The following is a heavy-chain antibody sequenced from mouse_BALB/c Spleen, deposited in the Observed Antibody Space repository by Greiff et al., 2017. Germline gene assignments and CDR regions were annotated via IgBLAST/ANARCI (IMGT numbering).Heavy chain of an antibody. Sequence: EVQVVESGGGLVQPGGSLKLSCAASGFTFSSYGMSWVRQTPDKRLELVATINSNGGSTYYPDSVKGRFTISRDNAKNTLYLQMSSLKSEDTAMYYCARDPELAYWGQGTLVTVSA. CDR2: INSNGGST. V-gene: IGHV5-6-3*01. CDR1: GFTFSSYG. CDR3: ARDPELAY. J-gene: IGHJ3*01.